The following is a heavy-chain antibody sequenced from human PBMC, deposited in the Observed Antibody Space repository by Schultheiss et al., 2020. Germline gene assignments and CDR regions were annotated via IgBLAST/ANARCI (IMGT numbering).Heavy chain of an antibody. D-gene: IGHD3-9*01. CDR2: IWYDGSNK. Sequence: GGSLRLSCAASGFTFSSYGMHWVRQAPGKGLEWVAVIWYDGSNKYYADSVKGRFTISRDNSKNTLYLQMNSLRAEDTAVYYCAKVRVERYFDWLIDYWGQGTLVTVSS. V-gene: IGHV3-33*06. CDR3: AKVRVERYFDWLIDY. CDR1: GFTFSSYG. J-gene: IGHJ4*02.